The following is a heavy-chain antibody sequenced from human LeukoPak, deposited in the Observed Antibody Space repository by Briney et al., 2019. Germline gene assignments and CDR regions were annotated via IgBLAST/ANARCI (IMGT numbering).Heavy chain of an antibody. CDR3: ARGGYGYYFDY. CDR2: IYYSGST. Sequence: PSETLSLTCTVSGGSISSYYWSWIRQPPGKGLEWIGYIYYSGSTNYNPSLKSRVTISVDTSKNQFSLKLSSVTAADTAVYYRARGGYGYYFDYWGQGTLVTVSS. V-gene: IGHV4-59*01. D-gene: IGHD1-1*01. J-gene: IGHJ4*02. CDR1: GGSISSYY.